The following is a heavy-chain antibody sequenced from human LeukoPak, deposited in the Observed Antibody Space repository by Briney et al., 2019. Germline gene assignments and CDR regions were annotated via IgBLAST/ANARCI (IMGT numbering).Heavy chain of an antibody. D-gene: IGHD3-22*01. V-gene: IGHV4-4*07. J-gene: IGHJ6*02. CDR3: ARDFRSYYYDSSGYYGDYYYYGMDV. CDR1: GGSISSYY. Sequence: SETLSLTCTVSGGSISSYYWSWIRQPAGKGLEWIGRIYTSGSTNYNPSLKSRVTMSVDTSKNQFSLELSSVTAADTAVYYCARDFRSYYYDSSGYYGDYYYYGMDVWGQGTTVTVSS. CDR2: IYTSGST.